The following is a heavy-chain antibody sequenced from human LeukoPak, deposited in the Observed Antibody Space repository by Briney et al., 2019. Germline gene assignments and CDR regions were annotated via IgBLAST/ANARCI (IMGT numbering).Heavy chain of an antibody. V-gene: IGHV3-53*01. D-gene: IGHD1-26*01. CDR1: GFTVSSNY. J-gene: IGHJ4*02. CDR2: IYSGGTT. Sequence: GRSLRLSCAASGFTVSSNYTSWVHQAPGKGLEWVSLIYSGGTTYYAESAKGRFTISRDNSKNTLYLQMNSLRAEDTAVYYCARERSYAYWGQGTLVTVSS. CDR3: ARERSYAY.